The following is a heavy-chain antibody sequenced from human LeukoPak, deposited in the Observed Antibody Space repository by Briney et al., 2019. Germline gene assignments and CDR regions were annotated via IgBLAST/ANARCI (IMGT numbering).Heavy chain of an antibody. J-gene: IGHJ4*02. CDR1: GYSISSGYY. CDR3: ARVGGGSGSSFDY. V-gene: IGHV4-38-2*02. CDR2: IHQSGST. Sequence: PSETLSLTCSVSGYSISSGYYWGWIRQPPGKGLEWIGSIHQSGSTYYNPSLKSRVTISVDTSKNQLSLKLNSVTAADTAVYYCARVGGGSGSSFDYWGQGTLVTVSS. D-gene: IGHD3-10*01.